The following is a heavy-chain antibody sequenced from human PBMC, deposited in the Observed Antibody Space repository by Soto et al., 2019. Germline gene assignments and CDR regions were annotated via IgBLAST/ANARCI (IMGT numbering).Heavy chain of an antibody. J-gene: IGHJ3*02. CDR3: ARKTASYMTYYDFWSGYHYPDDAFDI. V-gene: IGHV4-59*01. Sequence: PSETLFLTCTVSGGSISSYYWSWIRQPPGKGLEWIGYIYYSGSTNYNPSLKSRVTISVDTSKNQFSLKLSSVTAADTAVYYCARKTASYMTYYDFWSGYHYPDDAFDIWGQGTMVTVSS. CDR1: GGSISSYY. D-gene: IGHD3-3*01. CDR2: IYYSGST.